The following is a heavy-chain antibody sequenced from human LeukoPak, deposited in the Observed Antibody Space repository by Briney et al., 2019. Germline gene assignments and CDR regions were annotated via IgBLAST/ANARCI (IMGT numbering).Heavy chain of an antibody. CDR2: INSDGRIT. V-gene: IGHV3-74*01. Sequence: PGGSLRLSCAASGFTFSDYWMHWVRQAPGKGLVGVSRINSDGRITSYADSVKGRFTISRDNAKNTLYLQMNSLRAEDTALYYCARNLGSGWYFPFDHWGQGTLVTVSS. CDR1: GFTFSDYW. J-gene: IGHJ4*02. CDR3: ARNLGSGWYFPFDH. D-gene: IGHD6-19*01.